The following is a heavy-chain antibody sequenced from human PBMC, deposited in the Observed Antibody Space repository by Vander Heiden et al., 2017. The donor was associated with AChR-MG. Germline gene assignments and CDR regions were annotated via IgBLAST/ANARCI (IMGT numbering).Heavy chain of an antibody. CDR3: ARDRGEQQWLVGFSDY. CDR2: ISYDGSNK. CDR1: GFPFSSYA. J-gene: IGHJ4*02. D-gene: IGHD6-19*01. V-gene: IGHV3-30-3*01. Sequence: QVQLVESGGGVVQPGRSLRLSCAASGFPFSSYAMHWVRQAPGKGLEWVAVISYDGSNKYYADSVKGRFTISRDNSKNTLYLQMNSLRAEDTAVYYCARDRGEQQWLVGFSDYWGQGTLVTVSS.